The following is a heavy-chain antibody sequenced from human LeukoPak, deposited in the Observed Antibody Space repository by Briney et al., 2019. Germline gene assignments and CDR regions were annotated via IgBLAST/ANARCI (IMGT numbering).Heavy chain of an antibody. Sequence: ASVKVSCKASGYTFSGHYMHWIRQAPGQGLEWMGWINAESGETKYAQKFLARVTMTRDTSISTAYMELNRLRSDDTAVYYCARAGLWDYSDSSGYHNGAFDIWGQGTMVTVSS. CDR3: ARAGLWDYSDSSGYHNGAFDI. J-gene: IGHJ3*02. CDR2: INAESGET. V-gene: IGHV1-2*02. D-gene: IGHD3-22*01. CDR1: GYTFSGHY.